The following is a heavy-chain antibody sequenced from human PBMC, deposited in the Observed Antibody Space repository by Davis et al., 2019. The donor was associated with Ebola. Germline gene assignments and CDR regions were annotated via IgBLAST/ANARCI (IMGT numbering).Heavy chain of an antibody. V-gene: IGHV1-69*05. Sequence: SVKVSCKASGGTFSSYAISWVRQAPGQGLEWMGGIIPIFGTANYAQKFQGRVTMTRDTSTSTVYMELNSLRSEDTAVYYCAGGGGYTDWLSPFWRYWGQGTLVTVSS. CDR3: AGGGGYTDWLSPFWRY. J-gene: IGHJ4*02. CDR2: IIPIFGTA. D-gene: IGHD3-9*01. CDR1: GGTFSSYA.